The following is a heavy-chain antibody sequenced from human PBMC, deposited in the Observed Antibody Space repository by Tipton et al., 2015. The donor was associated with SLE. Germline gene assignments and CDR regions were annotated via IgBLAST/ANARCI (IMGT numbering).Heavy chain of an antibody. CDR3: ARDGPGIVDDY. D-gene: IGHD3-10*01. J-gene: IGHJ4*02. CDR2: ISSRSTYI. Sequence: GSLRLSCAASGFIFSTYTMNWVRQAPGKGLEWVSSISSRSTYIDYADSVKGRFTISRDNAKNSLYLQMDSLRAEDTAVYYCARDGPGIVDDYWGQGTLVTVSS. CDR1: GFIFSTYT. V-gene: IGHV3-21*06.